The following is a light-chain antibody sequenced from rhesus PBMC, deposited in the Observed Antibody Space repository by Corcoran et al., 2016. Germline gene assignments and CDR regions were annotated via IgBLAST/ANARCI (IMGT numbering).Light chain of an antibody. CDR3: QHSFGIPLT. V-gene: IGKV1-74*01. CDR2: KAS. J-gene: IGKJ4*01. Sequence: DIQMTQSPSSLSASVGDRVTISCRTSEIVDNYLHWYQQKPGKAPRLLIYKASTLQSGAPSRVSGSGSVRDFTLTISSVQPADFATYYCQHSFGIPLTFGGGTKV. CDR1: EIVDNY.